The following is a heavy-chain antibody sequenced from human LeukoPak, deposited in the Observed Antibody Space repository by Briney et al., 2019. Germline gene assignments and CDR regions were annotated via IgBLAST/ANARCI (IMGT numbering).Heavy chain of an antibody. CDR1: GFTFGDYA. V-gene: IGHV3-9*01. CDR2: INCNSNSI. J-gene: IGHJ6*02. CDR3: AKDSLICEVVTQWGGMDG. Sequence: GRSLRLSCAASGFTFGDYAMHWVRQAPGKGLEWVSGINCNSNSIGYADSVKGRFTISRDHAKNSLYLQMDSLRAEDTALYYCAKDSLICEVVTQWGGMDGWGQGTTVIVSS. D-gene: IGHD3-3*01.